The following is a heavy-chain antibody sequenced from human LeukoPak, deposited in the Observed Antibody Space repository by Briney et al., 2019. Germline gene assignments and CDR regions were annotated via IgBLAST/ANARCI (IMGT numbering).Heavy chain of an antibody. V-gene: IGHV3-23*01. Sequence: GFLRLSCAASGFTFSSFAMTWVRQAPGKGLEWVSSITGNHGATYNIDSVKGRFTISRDNSQNTLYLQMNSLRVDDTAVYYCTKDPNGNYVGAFDPWGQGTLVTVSS. CDR3: TKDPNGNYVGAFDP. CDR1: GFTFSSFA. CDR2: ITGNHGAT. J-gene: IGHJ5*02. D-gene: IGHD4-17*01.